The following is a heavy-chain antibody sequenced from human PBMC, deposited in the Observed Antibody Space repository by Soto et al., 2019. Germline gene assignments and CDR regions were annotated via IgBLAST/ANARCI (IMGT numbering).Heavy chain of an antibody. V-gene: IGHV3-74*01. CDR1: GFTLSDYW. CDR2: ISVDGGDT. D-gene: IGHD3-9*01. J-gene: IGHJ5*02. Sequence: QPGGSLRLSCAASGFTLSDYWMHWVRQVPGKGLLWVSRISVDGGDTTYADSVKGRFTISRDNSKNTLYLQMNSLRAEDTAVYYCARDPPYYDILTGSPNWFDPWRQGTLVTVSS. CDR3: ARDPPYYDILTGSPNWFDP.